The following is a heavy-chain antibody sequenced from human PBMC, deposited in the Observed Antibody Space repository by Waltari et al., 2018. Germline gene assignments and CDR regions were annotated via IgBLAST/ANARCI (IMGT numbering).Heavy chain of an antibody. CDR1: GVSMRNVIYS. CDR2: IFHSGSA. Sequence: QMQLQDSGPGLVKPSETLSLTCTGYGVSMRNVIYSFDWFRQPPGKGLEWIAGIFHSGSASYNPSLESRFTISVDTSRNQLSLTLTSVTATDTAMYYCATYTAWGQGTLVTVSS. V-gene: IGHV4-39*01. J-gene: IGHJ5*02. CDR3: ATYTA.